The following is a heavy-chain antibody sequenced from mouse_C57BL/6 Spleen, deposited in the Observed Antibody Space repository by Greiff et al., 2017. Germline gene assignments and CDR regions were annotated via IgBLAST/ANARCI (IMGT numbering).Heavy chain of an antibody. CDR1: GYTFTSYW. Sequence: QVQLQQPGAELVKPGASVTMSCKASGYTFTSYWITWVKQRPGQGLEWIGDIYPGSGSTNYNEKFKSKATLTVDTSSSTAYMQLSSLTSEDSAVYYCARGGGPYAMDYWGQGTSVTVSS. CDR3: ARGGGPYAMDY. J-gene: IGHJ4*01. V-gene: IGHV1-55*01. CDR2: IYPGSGST.